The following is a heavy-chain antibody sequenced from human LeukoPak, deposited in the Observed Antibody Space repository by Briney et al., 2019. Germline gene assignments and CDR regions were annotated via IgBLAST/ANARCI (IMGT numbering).Heavy chain of an antibody. Sequence: GRSLRLSCAVSGFIFRDYYMDWVRQAPTKGRECGGGTRNKANSHTTADAAAVRGGFTISRDDSKNSLYLHMNSLNTADTAVYYCASLVVPAPIRNVAVDIWGKGTMVTVSS. CDR1: GFIFRDYY. D-gene: IGHD2-2*02. V-gene: IGHV3-72*01. CDR2: TRNKANSHTT. J-gene: IGHJ3*02. CDR3: ASLVVPAPIRNVAVDI.